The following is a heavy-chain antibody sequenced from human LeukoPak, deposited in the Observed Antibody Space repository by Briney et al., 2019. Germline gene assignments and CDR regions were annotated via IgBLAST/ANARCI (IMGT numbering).Heavy chain of an antibody. CDR1: GGSIRSSYYY. J-gene: IGHJ4*02. D-gene: IGHD3-22*01. CDR3: ARSPSGYRFDS. CDR2: IYDSGST. Sequence: KPSETLSLTCTVSGGSIRSSYYYWGWIRQPPGKGLEWIGSIYDSGSTYYNPSLKSRVTISVDTSKNQFSLKLTSVTAADTAVYYCARSPSGYRFDSWGQGTLVTVSS. V-gene: IGHV4-39*07.